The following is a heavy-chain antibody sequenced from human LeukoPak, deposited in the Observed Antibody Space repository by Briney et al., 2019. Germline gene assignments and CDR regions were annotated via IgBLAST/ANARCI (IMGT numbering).Heavy chain of an antibody. D-gene: IGHD2/OR15-2a*01. V-gene: IGHV3-7*01. CDR2: IKQDGSEK. CDR3: ARGPTRANSTDY. Sequence: PGGSLRLSCAASGCTFSSYAMSWVRQAPGKGLEWVANIKQDGSEKYYVDSVKGRFTISRDNAKNSLYLQMNSLRAEDTAVYYCARGPTRANSTDYWGQGALVTVSS. CDR1: GCTFSSYA. J-gene: IGHJ4*02.